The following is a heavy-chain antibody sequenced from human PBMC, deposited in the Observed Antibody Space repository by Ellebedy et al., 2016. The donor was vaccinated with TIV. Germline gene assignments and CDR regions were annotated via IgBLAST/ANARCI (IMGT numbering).Heavy chain of an antibody. Sequence: GESLKISXAASGFTFSSYDMHWVRQASGKGLEWIGRIRSKANSYATAYAASVKGRFTISRDDSKNTAYLQMNSLKTEDTAVYYCTRQDQHWGQGTVVTVSS. J-gene: IGHJ1*01. CDR3: TRQDQH. CDR2: IRSKANSYAT. V-gene: IGHV3-73*01. CDR1: GFTFSSYD.